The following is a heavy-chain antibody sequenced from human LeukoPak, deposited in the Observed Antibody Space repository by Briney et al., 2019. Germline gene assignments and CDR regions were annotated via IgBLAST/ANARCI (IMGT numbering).Heavy chain of an antibody. D-gene: IGHD3-22*01. CDR1: GGSITSYY. V-gene: IGHV4-59*08. Sequence: SETLSLTCNVSGGSITSYYWNWIRQPPGKGLEWIGYIYYTGSTNSNPSLKSRLTISLDTSKKQFSLKLSSVTAADPAIYYCASSYFYDGNRYFDYWGQGALVTVSS. CDR3: ASSYFYDGNRYFDY. CDR2: IYYTGST. J-gene: IGHJ4*02.